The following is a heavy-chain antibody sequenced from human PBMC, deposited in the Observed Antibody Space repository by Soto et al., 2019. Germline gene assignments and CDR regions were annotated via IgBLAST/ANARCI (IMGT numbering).Heavy chain of an antibody. CDR3: AREENSSSWTNYNWFDP. D-gene: IGHD6-13*01. Sequence: LRLSFAASGFTFISYAIHWVRQAPGKGLEWVAVISYDGSNKYYADSVKGRFTISRDNSKDTLYLQMNSLRAEDTAVYYCAREENSSSWTNYNWFDPWGQGTLVTVSS. CDR2: ISYDGSNK. J-gene: IGHJ5*02. CDR1: GFTFISYA. V-gene: IGHV3-30-3*01.